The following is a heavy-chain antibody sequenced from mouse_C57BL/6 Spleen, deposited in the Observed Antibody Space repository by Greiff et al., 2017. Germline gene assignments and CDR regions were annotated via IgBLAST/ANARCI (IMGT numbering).Heavy chain of an antibody. CDR1: GYTFTSYW. CDR3: ARGGHID. J-gene: IGHJ2*01. CDR2: IDPSDSDT. Sequence: VQLQQSGAELVRPGSSVKLSCKASGYTFTSYWMHWVKQRPIQGLEWIGNIDPSDSDTHYNQKFKDKATLTVDKSSSTAYMQLSSLTSEDSAVYYCARGGHIDWGQGTTLTVSS. V-gene: IGHV1-52*01.